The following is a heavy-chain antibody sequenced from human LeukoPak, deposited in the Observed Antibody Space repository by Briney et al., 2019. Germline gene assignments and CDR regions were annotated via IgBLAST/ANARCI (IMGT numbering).Heavy chain of an antibody. D-gene: IGHD5-12*01. J-gene: IGHJ4*02. Sequence: ASVKVSCKASGYTFTTHSINWLRRAPGQGLEWMGWITTNTGNPTYAQGFTGRSVFSLDTSVSTAYLQISSLKAEDTAVYYCAREGRGWSGGGYFDYWGQGTLVTVSS. V-gene: IGHV7-4-1*02. CDR1: GYTFTTHS. CDR3: AREGRGWSGGGYFDY. CDR2: ITTNTGNP.